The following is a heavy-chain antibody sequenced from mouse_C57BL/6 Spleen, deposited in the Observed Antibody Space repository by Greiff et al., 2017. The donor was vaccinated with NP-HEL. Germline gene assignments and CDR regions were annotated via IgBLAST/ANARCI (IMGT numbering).Heavy chain of an antibody. D-gene: IGHD4-1*01. Sequence: QVQLQQPGTELVKPGASVKLSCKASGYTFTSYWMHWVKQRPGQGLEWIGNINPSNGGTNYNEKFKSKATLTVDKSSSTAYMQRSSLTSEDSAVYYCARGKLGHVDYFDYWGQGTTLTVSS. CDR1: GYTFTSYW. J-gene: IGHJ2*01. CDR2: INPSNGGT. CDR3: ARGKLGHVDYFDY. V-gene: IGHV1-53*01.